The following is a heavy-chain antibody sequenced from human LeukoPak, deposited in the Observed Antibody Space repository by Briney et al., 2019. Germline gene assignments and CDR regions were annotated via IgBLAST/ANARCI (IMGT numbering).Heavy chain of an antibody. CDR3: ARDGRRYSSGWYPTLYYFDY. D-gene: IGHD6-19*01. Sequence: PGGSLRLSCAASGFTFSSYAMHWVRQAPGKGLEWVAVISYDGSNKYYADSVKGRFTISRDNSKNMLYLQMNSLRAEDTAVYYCARDGRRYSSGWYPTLYYFDYWGQGTLVTVSS. V-gene: IGHV3-30*04. CDR2: ISYDGSNK. CDR1: GFTFSSYA. J-gene: IGHJ4*02.